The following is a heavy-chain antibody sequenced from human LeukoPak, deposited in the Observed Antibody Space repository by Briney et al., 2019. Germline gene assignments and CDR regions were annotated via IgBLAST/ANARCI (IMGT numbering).Heavy chain of an antibody. CDR2: IYYSGST. Sequence: SETLSLTCTVGGGSVSRVSYFWGWIRQPPGKGLEWIGSIYYSGSTYYNPSLKSRVTISVDPSKNRFSLKLSSVTAADTAVYYCVSQTPLYSGSFYFDYWGQGTLVTVSS. J-gene: IGHJ4*02. CDR3: VSQTPLYSGSFYFDY. D-gene: IGHD1-26*01. CDR1: GGSVSRVSYF. V-gene: IGHV4-39*01.